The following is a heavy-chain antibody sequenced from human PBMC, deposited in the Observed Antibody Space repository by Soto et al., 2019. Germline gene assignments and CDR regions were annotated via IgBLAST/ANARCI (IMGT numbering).Heavy chain of an antibody. CDR2: IIPIFGTA. J-gene: IGHJ6*02. D-gene: IGHD3-3*01. CDR1: GGTFSSYA. Sequence: SVKVSCKASGGTFSSYAISWVRQAPGQGLEWMGGIIPIFGTANYAQKFQGRVTITADESTSTAYMELSSLRSEDTAVYYCARAQPFGLWSGYYKKNYYYYGMDVWGQGTTVTVSS. CDR3: ARAQPFGLWSGYYKKNYYYYGMDV. V-gene: IGHV1-69*13.